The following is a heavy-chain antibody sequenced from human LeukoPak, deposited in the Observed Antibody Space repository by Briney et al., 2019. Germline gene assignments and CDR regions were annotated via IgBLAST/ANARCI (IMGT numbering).Heavy chain of an antibody. CDR1: GVTFSSYW. D-gene: IGHD2-2*01. V-gene: IGHV3-7*01. CDR2: IKQDGSEK. CDR3: AREVCSSTSCPYYFDY. J-gene: IGHJ4*02. Sequence: GGSLRLSCAASGVTFSSYWMSWVRQAPGKGLEWVANIKQDGSEKYYVDSVKGRFTISRDNAKNSLYLQMNSLRAEDTAVYYCAREVCSSTSCPYYFDYWGQGTLVTVSS.